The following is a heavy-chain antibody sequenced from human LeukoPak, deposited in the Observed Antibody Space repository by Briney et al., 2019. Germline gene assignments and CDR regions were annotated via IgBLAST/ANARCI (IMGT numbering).Heavy chain of an antibody. J-gene: IGHJ4*02. Sequence: ALVKVSCRVSGYTLTELSMHWVRQAPGKGLEWMGGFDPEDGETIYAQKFQGRVTMTEDTSTDTAYMELSSLRSEDTAVYYCATKGHYYDSSGYKVIDYWGQGTLVAVSS. CDR2: FDPEDGET. D-gene: IGHD3-22*01. CDR3: ATKGHYYDSSGYKVIDY. CDR1: GYTLTELS. V-gene: IGHV1-24*01.